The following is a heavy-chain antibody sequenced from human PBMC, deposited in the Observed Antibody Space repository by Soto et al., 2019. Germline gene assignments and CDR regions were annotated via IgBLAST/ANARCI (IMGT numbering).Heavy chain of an antibody. D-gene: IGHD3-9*01. J-gene: IGHJ5*01. V-gene: IGHV3-30*18. CDR3: AKLRYFDWSAYNWFEY. CDR2: ISYDGSNK. Sequence: PGASLRLSCAASGFTFSSYGMHWVRQAPGKGLEWVAVISYDGSNKYYADYVKGRFTISRDNSKNTLYLQMNSLRVEDTAVYHCAKLRYFDWSAYNWFEYWGQGTPVTVSS. CDR1: GFTFSSYG.